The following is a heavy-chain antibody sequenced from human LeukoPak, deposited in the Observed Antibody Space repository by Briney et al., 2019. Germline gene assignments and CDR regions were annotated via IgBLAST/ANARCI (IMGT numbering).Heavy chain of an antibody. Sequence: GGSLRLSCAASGFTFSSHGMSWVRQAPGKGLEWVSGISGSGGGTFYADSVRGRFTISRDNSKNTVYLQMNSLRAEDTAVYYCAKSATTVTSNFDYWGQGALVTVSS. CDR1: GFTFSSHG. D-gene: IGHD4-17*01. J-gene: IGHJ4*02. CDR3: AKSATTVTSNFDY. V-gene: IGHV3-23*01. CDR2: ISGSGGGT.